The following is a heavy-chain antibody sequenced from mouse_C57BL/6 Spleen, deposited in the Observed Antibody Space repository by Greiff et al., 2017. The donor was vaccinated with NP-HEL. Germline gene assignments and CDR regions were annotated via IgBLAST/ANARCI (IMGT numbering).Heavy chain of an antibody. V-gene: IGHV1-61*01. Sequence: VQLQQPGAELVRPGSSVKLSCKASGYTFTSYWMDWVKQRPGQGLEWIGNIYPSDSETHYNQKFKDKATLTVDKSSSTAYMQLSSLTSEDSAVYYCARDYHYFDYWGQGTTLTVSS. CDR1: GYTFTSYW. CDR3: ARDYHYFDY. CDR2: IYPSDSET. D-gene: IGHD2-4*01. J-gene: IGHJ2*01.